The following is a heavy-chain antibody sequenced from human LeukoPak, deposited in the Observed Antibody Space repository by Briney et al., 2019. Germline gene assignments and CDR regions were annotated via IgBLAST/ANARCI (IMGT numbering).Heavy chain of an antibody. CDR2: IYYSGST. CDR3: ARRSISGNSWDYFDY. CDR1: GGSISSYY. J-gene: IGHJ4*02. Sequence: SETLSLTCTVSGGSISSYYWSWIRQPPGKGLEWIGSIYYSGSTNYNPSLKSRVTISVDTSKNQFSLKLSSVTAADTAVYYCARRSISGNSWDYFDYWGQGTLVTVSS. V-gene: IGHV4-59*08. D-gene: IGHD4-23*01.